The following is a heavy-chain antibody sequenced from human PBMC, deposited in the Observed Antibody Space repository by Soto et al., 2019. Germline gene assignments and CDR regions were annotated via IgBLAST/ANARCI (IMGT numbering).Heavy chain of an antibody. D-gene: IGHD2-15*01. J-gene: IGHJ2*01. Sequence: QVELQESGPGLVKPSETLSLICAVSGGSISRSNWWSWVRHPPGKGLEWIGEIYHSGLTDYNPSLKSRVTMSIDKSKNQFSLNLTSVTAADTAVYYCTSVLAALGNRWYLELWGRGTLVSVSS. CDR3: TSVLAALGNRWYLEL. CDR1: GGSISRSNW. CDR2: IYHSGLT. V-gene: IGHV4-4*02.